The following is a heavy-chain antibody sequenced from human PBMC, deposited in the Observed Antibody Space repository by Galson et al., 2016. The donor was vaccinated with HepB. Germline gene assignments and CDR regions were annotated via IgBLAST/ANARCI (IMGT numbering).Heavy chain of an antibody. V-gene: IGHV6-1*01. CDR3: ARGHLVVPFSFYFDY. CDR1: GDSVSSKSAA. D-gene: IGHD2-15*01. J-gene: IGHJ4*02. CDR2: TYHTSNWYS. Sequence: CAISGDSVSSKSAAWNWIRHSPSRGLEWLGRTYHTSNWYSDYAVSVKSRITINPDTSKNQFSLRLNSVTPEDTAVYYYARGHLVVPFSFYFDYWGQGSLVTVSS.